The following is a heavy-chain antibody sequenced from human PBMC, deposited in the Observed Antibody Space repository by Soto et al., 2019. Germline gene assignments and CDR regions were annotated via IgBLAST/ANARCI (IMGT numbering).Heavy chain of an antibody. CDR1: GGSFSGYY. CDR3: ARVGGGKTAERPRYYYYGMDV. CDR2: INHSGST. V-gene: IGHV4-34*01. J-gene: IGHJ6*02. D-gene: IGHD6-6*01. Sequence: PLETLSLTCAVYGGSFSGYYWSWIRQPPGKGLEWIGEINHSGSTNYNPSLKSRVTISVDTSKNQFSLKLSSVTAADTAVYYCARVGGGKTAERPRYYYYGMDVWGQGTTVTVS.